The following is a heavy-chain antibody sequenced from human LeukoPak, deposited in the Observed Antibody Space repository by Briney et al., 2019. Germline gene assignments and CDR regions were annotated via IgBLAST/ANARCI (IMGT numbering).Heavy chain of an antibody. Sequence: PGGSLRLSCAASGFTFSSYAMHWVRQAPGKGLEWVAVISYDGSNKYYADSVKGRFTISRDNSKNTLYLQMNSLRAEDTAVYYCARGGSTVTTPQWDYWGQGTLVTVSS. D-gene: IGHD4-17*01. J-gene: IGHJ4*02. CDR2: ISYDGSNK. CDR1: GFTFSSYA. V-gene: IGHV3-30-3*01. CDR3: ARGGSTVTTPQWDY.